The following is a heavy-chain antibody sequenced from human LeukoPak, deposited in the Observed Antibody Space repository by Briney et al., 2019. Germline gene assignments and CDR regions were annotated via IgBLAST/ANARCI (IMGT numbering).Heavy chain of an antibody. Sequence: GASVKVSCTASGYTFTNYAMNWVRQAPGQGLEWMGWINTNTGNPTYAQAFTGRFVFSLDTSVSTAYLQISSLKADDTAVYYCARDPMGYCSSTSCYPSAFDIWGQGTMVTVSS. CDR3: ARDPMGYCSSTSCYPSAFDI. D-gene: IGHD2-2*01. V-gene: IGHV7-4-1*02. J-gene: IGHJ3*02. CDR1: GYTFTNYA. CDR2: INTNTGNP.